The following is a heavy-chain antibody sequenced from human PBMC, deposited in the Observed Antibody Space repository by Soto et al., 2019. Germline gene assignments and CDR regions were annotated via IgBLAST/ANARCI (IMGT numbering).Heavy chain of an antibody. D-gene: IGHD3-10*01. CDR2: IYSRGST. Sequence: QVQLQESGPGLVKPSETLSLTCTVSGGSVSGGSYYWSWIRQPPGKGLEWFGYIYSRGSTTYNPSLQSRGTRSGDTSKNQCSVQLRCVTAADTAVYYWARAPLRTMGRGVISGSLDYWGQGTLVT. CDR1: GGSVSGGSYY. V-gene: IGHV4-61*01. CDR3: ARAPLRTMGRGVISGSLDY. J-gene: IGHJ4*02.